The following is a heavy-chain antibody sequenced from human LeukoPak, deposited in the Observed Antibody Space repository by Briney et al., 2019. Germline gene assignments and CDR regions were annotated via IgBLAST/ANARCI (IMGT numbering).Heavy chain of an antibody. J-gene: IGHJ3*02. CDR1: GGSFSGYY. CDR2: INHSGST. CDR3: ARPAATIHANPNAFDI. Sequence: SETLSLTCAVYGGSFSGYYWSWIRQPPGKGLEWIGEINHSGSTNYNPPLKSRVTISVDTSKNQFSLKLSSVTAADTAVYYCARPAATIHANPNAFDIWGQGTMVTVSS. D-gene: IGHD2-2*01. V-gene: IGHV4-34*01.